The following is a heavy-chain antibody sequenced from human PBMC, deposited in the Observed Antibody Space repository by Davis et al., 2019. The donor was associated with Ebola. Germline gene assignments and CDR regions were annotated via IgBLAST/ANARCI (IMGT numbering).Heavy chain of an antibody. D-gene: IGHD6-19*01. J-gene: IGHJ4*02. V-gene: IGHV3-53*01. CDR1: GFTVSSYY. CDR2: IYTGGDT. Sequence: GESLKISCEASGFTVSSYYMNWVRQAPGKGLEWVSVIYTGGDTYYTDSVKGRFTISRDNSKNTLYLQMNSLRAEDTAVYYCAREVGGEESDYWGQGTLVTVSS. CDR3: AREVGGEESDY.